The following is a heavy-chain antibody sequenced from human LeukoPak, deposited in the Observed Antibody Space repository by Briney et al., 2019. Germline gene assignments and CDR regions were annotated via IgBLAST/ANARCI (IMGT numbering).Heavy chain of an antibody. CDR3: AKGVVVPAATVNWFDP. Sequence: GGSLRLSCAASGFTFSSYGMHWVRQAPGKGLEWVAFIRYDGSNKYYADSVKGRFTISRDNSKNTLYLQMNSLRAEDTAVYYCAKGVVVPAATVNWFDPWGQGTLVTVSS. D-gene: IGHD2-2*01. CDR1: GFTFSSYG. CDR2: IRYDGSNK. J-gene: IGHJ5*02. V-gene: IGHV3-30*02.